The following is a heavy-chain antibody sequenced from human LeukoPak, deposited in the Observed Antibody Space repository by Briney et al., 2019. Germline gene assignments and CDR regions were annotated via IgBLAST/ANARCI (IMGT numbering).Heavy chain of an antibody. D-gene: IGHD6-13*01. CDR2: IRQDGSEN. CDR1: GFAFSHYW. CDR3: ARVGSTSWYLDY. V-gene: IGHV3-7*01. Sequence: QSGGSLRLSCAASGFAFSHYWMSWVRQAPGKGLEWLANIRQDGSENYYVDSVKGRFTFSRDNARNSLYLHLNSLRAEDTAVYYCARVGSTSWYLDYWGQGTLVTVSS. J-gene: IGHJ4*02.